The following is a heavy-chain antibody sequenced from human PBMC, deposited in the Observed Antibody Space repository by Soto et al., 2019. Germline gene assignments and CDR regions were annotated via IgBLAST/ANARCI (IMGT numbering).Heavy chain of an antibody. V-gene: IGHV2-5*02. D-gene: IGHD4-17*01. CDR1: GFALRNSGVG. Sequence: QITLKESGPTLVKPTQTLTLTCTFSGFALRNSGVGVGWIRQPPGKALEWLALIYWDDDKRYSPSLKSRLTIPKDPSKNQVVLTMTNMDPVDTATYYCAHRTTGGFYFDYWGQGTLVTVSS. J-gene: IGHJ4*02. CDR2: IYWDDDK. CDR3: AHRTTGGFYFDY.